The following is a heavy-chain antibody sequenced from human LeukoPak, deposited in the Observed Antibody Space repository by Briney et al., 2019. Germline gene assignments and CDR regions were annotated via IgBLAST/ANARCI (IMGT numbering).Heavy chain of an antibody. Sequence: GGSLRLSCAASGFTFSSYAMSWVRQAPGQELEWVSAISGSGGSTYYADSVKGRFTISRDNSKNTLYLQMNSLRAEDTAVYYCAKGPGSGWYYYYYHMDVWGKGTTVTVSS. CDR2: ISGSGGST. CDR3: AKGPGSGWYYYYYHMDV. J-gene: IGHJ6*03. CDR1: GFTFSSYA. V-gene: IGHV3-23*01. D-gene: IGHD6-19*01.